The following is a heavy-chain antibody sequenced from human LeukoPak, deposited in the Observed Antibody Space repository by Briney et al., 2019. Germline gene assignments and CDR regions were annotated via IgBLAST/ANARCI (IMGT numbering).Heavy chain of an antibody. CDR3: AKDLGIAVAATGFDY. D-gene: IGHD6-19*01. CDR1: GFTFSSYA. CDR2: ISGSGGST. Sequence: GGSLRLSCAASGFTFSSYAMSWVRQAPGKGLEWVSAISGSGGSTYYADSVKGRFTISRDNSKNTLYLQMNSLRAEDTAVYYCAKDLGIAVAATGFDYWGQGTLVTVSS. V-gene: IGHV3-23*01. J-gene: IGHJ4*02.